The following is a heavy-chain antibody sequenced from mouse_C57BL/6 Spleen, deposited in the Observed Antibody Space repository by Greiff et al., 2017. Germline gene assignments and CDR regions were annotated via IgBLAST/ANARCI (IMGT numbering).Heavy chain of an antibody. Sequence: QVQLQQPGAELVKPGASVKMSCKASGYTFTSYWITWVKQRPGQGLEWIGDIYPGSGSTNYNEKFKSKATLTVDTSSSTAYMQLSSLTSEDSAVYYCARIEANWGAMDYWGQGTSVTVSS. V-gene: IGHV1-55*01. CDR1: GYTFTSYW. CDR2: IYPGSGST. D-gene: IGHD4-1*01. CDR3: ARIEANWGAMDY. J-gene: IGHJ4*01.